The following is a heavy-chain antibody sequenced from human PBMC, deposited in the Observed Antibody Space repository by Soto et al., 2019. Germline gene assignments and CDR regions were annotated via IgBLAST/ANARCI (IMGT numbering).Heavy chain of an antibody. CDR1: GSTFSSYA. CDR3: ARWGSYDFWSGYYEEAGAFDI. CDR2: IIPIFGTA. D-gene: IGHD3-3*01. V-gene: IGHV1-69*06. Sequence: SVKVSCKASGSTFSSYAISWVRQAPGQGLEWMGGIIPIFGTANYAQKFQGRVTITADKSTSTAYMELSSLRSEDTAVYYCARWGSYDFWSGYYEEAGAFDIWGQGTMVTVSS. J-gene: IGHJ3*02.